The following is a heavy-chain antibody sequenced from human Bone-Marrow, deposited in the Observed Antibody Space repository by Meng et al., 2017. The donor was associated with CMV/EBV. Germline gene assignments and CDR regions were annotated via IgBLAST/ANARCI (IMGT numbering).Heavy chain of an antibody. CDR1: GGSISSSSYY. CDR2: IYYSGST. CDR3: ARSVVPAAVYDY. D-gene: IGHD2-2*01. Sequence: GSLRLSCTVSGGSISSSSYYWGWIRQPPGKGLEWIGSIYYSGSTYYNPSLKSRVTISVDTSKNQFSLKLSSVTAADTAVYYCARSVVPAAVYDYWGQGTLVTGSS. J-gene: IGHJ4*02. V-gene: IGHV4-39*07.